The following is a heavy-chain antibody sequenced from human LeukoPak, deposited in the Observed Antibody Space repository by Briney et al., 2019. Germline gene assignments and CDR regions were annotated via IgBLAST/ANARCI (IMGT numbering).Heavy chain of an antibody. V-gene: IGHV3-9*01. J-gene: IGHJ5*02. D-gene: IGHD3-10*01. Sequence: GGSLRLSCAASGFTFDDYALHWVRQAPGKGLEWVSGITWNSVTIAYADSVKGRFTISRDNAKNSLYLQMNSLRAEDTALYYCAKAELWFGELLFDPWGQGTLVTVSP. CDR3: AKAELWFGELLFDP. CDR1: GFTFDDYA. CDR2: ITWNSVTI.